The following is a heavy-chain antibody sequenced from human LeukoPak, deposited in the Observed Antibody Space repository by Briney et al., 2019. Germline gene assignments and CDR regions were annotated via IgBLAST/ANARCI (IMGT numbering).Heavy chain of an antibody. D-gene: IGHD2-2*01. CDR2: ISWNSGSI. Sequence: GGSLRLSCAASGFTFDDYAMHWVRHAPGKGLEWVSGISWNSGSIGYADSVKGRFTISRDNAKNSLYLQMNSLRAEDTALYYCAKGTGIVIPAAQFDYWGQGTLVTVSS. CDR3: AKGTGIVIPAAQFDY. J-gene: IGHJ4*02. V-gene: IGHV3-9*01. CDR1: GFTFDDYA.